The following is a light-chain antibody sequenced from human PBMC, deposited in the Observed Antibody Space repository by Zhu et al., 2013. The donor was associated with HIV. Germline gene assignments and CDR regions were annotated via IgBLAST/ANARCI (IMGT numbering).Light chain of an antibody. Sequence: EIVLTQSPATLSLSPGERATLSCRASQSVSTYLAWYQQKPGQAPRLLIYDASARATGIPDRFSGSGSGTDFTLTITRLXPEDFAVYFCQQYGLSPRTFGQGTRVEIK. J-gene: IGKJ1*01. CDR1: QSVSTY. CDR3: QQYGLSPRT. CDR2: DAS. V-gene: IGKV3-20*01.